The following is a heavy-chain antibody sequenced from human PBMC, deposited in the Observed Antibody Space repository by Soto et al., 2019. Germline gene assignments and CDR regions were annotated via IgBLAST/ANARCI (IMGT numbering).Heavy chain of an antibody. CDR1: GYTFTTYD. Sequence: ASVKVSCKASGYTFTTYDISWVRQAPGQGLEWMGRISTYNGNTNYPQSLQGRLTMTTDTSTTTAYMGLRSLRSDDTAVYYCARADSGYAHGYYYYGMDVWGQGTTVTVSS. CDR2: ISTYNGNT. V-gene: IGHV1-18*01. J-gene: IGHJ6*02. D-gene: IGHD5-12*01. CDR3: ARADSGYAHGYYYYGMDV.